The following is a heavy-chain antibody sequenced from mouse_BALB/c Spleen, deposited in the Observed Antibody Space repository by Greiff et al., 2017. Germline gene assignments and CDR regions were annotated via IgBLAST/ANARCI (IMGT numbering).Heavy chain of an antibody. V-gene: IGHV1-14*01. Sequence: VQLKESGPELVKPGASVKMSCKASGYTFTSYVMHWVKQKPGQGLEWIGYINPYNDGTKYNEKFKGKATLTSDKSSSTAYMELSSLTSEDSAVYYCARSGARATHYAMDYWGQGTSVTVSS. CDR3: ARSGARATHYAMDY. D-gene: IGHD3-1*01. CDR2: INPYNDGT. J-gene: IGHJ4*01. CDR1: GYTFTSYV.